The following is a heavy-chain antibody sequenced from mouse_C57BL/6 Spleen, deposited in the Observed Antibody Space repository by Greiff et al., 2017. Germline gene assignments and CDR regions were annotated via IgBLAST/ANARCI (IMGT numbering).Heavy chain of an antibody. J-gene: IGHJ2*01. CDR1: GFNIKDDY. CDR2: IDPENGDT. V-gene: IGHV14-4*01. D-gene: IGHD2-5*01. CDR3: TVYSNYN. Sequence: EVQLQQSGAELVRPGASVKLSCTASGFNIKDDYMHWVKQRPEQGLEWIGWIDPENGDTEYASKFQGKATITADPSSNTAYLQLSSLTSEDTAVYYCTVYSNYNWGQGTTLTVSS.